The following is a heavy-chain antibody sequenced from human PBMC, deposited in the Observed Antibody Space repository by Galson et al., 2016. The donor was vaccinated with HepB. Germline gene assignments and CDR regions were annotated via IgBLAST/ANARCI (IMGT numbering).Heavy chain of an antibody. CDR3: ARELQYDYDRDNLFDP. V-gene: IGHV4-59*01. CDR1: GGSLRRSF. CDR2: VQYIART. J-gene: IGHJ5*02. D-gene: IGHD2-2*02. Sequence: SETLSLTCSVSGGSLRRSFWSWIRQSPGKGLEWIGSVQYIARTNFNPSLGSRVTISADTSKNQFYLRLTSVTAADTAVYYCARELQYDYDRDNLFDPWGQGLLVIISS.